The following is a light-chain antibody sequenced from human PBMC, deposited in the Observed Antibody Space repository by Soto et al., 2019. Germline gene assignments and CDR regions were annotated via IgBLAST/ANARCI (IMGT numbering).Light chain of an antibody. CDR3: LLYYGGAHVV. CDR2: GAS. CDR1: TGAVTSGYY. Sequence: QAVVTQEPSLTVSPGGTVTLTCASSTGAVTSGYYPNWFQQKPGQAPRALIYGASNKHSWTPARFSGSLLGGKAALTLSGVQPEDEAEYNCLLYYGGAHVVFGGGTQLTVL. V-gene: IGLV7-43*01. J-gene: IGLJ2*01.